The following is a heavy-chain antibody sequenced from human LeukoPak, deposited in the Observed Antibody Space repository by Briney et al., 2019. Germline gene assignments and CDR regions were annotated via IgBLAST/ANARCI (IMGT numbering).Heavy chain of an antibody. CDR3: ATLWFGEYGDGFDI. Sequence: GASVKVSCKASGYTFTGYYMHWVRQAPGQGLEWMGWINPNTGGTNYAQKFQGRVTMIRDTSISTAYMELRGLRPDDTAVYYCATLWFGEYGDGFDIWGQGTMVTASS. V-gene: IGHV1-2*02. CDR2: INPNTGGT. J-gene: IGHJ3*02. CDR1: GYTFTGYY. D-gene: IGHD3-10*01.